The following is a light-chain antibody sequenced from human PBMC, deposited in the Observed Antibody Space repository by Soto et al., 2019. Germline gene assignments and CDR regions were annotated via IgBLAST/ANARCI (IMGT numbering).Light chain of an antibody. CDR2: DVS. CDR1: SSDVGGYNY. Sequence: QSALTQPASVSGSPGQSITISCTGTSSDVGGYNYVSWYQQHPGKAPKLMIYDVSNRPSGVSNRFSGSKSGNTASLTISGLQAEDEADYYCRSYTSSSTVAFGGATKVTVL. V-gene: IGLV2-14*01. J-gene: IGLJ2*01. CDR3: RSYTSSSTVA.